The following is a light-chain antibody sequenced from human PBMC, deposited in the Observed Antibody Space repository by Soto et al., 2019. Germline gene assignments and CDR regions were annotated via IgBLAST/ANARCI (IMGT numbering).Light chain of an antibody. CDR3: QQYNSAPT. CDR1: QSTSSW. CDR2: KAT. J-gene: IGKJ1*01. Sequence: DIQMTQSPSTLSASVGDRVPITCRASQSTSSWLARYQQKPGKAPKLLIYKATSSESGVPSRFSGSGSGTEFTLTISSLQPDDFATYYCQQYNSAPTFGQGTKVEIK. V-gene: IGKV1-5*03.